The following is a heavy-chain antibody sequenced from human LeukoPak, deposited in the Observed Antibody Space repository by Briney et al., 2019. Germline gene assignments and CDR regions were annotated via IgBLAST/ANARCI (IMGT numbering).Heavy chain of an antibody. V-gene: IGHV3-21*01. J-gene: IGHJ4*02. CDR2: ISSSSNYI. CDR3: ATIEAVRFHY. Sequence: GGSLRLSCAASGFTFSSYWMSWVRQAPGKGLEWVSSISSSSNYIYYADSVKGRFTISRDDAKNSLSLQMNSLRAEDTAVYYCATIEAVRFHYWGQGTLVTVSS. CDR1: GFTFSSYW. D-gene: IGHD6-19*01.